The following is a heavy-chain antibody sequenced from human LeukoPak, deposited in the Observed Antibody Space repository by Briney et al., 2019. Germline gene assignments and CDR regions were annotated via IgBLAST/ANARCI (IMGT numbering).Heavy chain of an antibody. CDR3: ARGRGLGVVSPYFDY. Sequence: PGESLRLSCEVSGFTFSSSRMNWVRQAPGKGLEWVSYISSRGTTKHYADSVKGRFTISRDNAKNALYLQMNSLRVEDTAVYYCARGRGLGVVSPYFDYWGQGTLVTVSS. J-gene: IGHJ4*02. V-gene: IGHV3-48*01. CDR1: GFTFSSSR. CDR2: ISSRGTTK. D-gene: IGHD3-3*01.